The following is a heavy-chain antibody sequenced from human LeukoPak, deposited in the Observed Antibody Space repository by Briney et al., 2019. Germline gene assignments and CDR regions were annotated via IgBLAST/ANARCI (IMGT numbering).Heavy chain of an antibody. V-gene: IGHV4-39*02. CDR3: AGLLWFGELDSY. Sequence: PSETLSLTCTVSGGSISSYSYFWGWIRQPPGKGLEYIGSIYYSGSTYYNPSLKSRVTISVDTSKNHFSLKLSSVTAADTAVYYCAGLLWFGELDSYWGQGTLDTVSS. CDR2: IYYSGST. D-gene: IGHD3-10*01. CDR1: GGSISSYSYF. J-gene: IGHJ4*02.